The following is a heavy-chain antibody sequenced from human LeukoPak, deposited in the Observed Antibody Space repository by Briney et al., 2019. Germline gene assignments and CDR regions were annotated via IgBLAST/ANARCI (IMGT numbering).Heavy chain of an antibody. CDR2: IYPSGST. CDR1: GGTFSSFY. V-gene: IGHV4-4*07. J-gene: IGHJ4*02. D-gene: IGHD3-3*01. Sequence: SETLSLTCSVSGGTFSSFYWTWIRQPAGKGLERIGRIYPSGSTNYNPSLKSRVTMSVDTSKNQFSLSLTSVTAADTAVYYCARGALEWLFDYWGQGTLVTVSS. CDR3: ARGALEWLFDY.